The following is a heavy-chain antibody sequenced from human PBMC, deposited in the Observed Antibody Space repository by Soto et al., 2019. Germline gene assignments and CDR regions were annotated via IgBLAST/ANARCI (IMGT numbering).Heavy chain of an antibody. CDR1: GGSLSSSAYS. V-gene: IGHV4-30-2*01. Sequence: SETLSLTCAVSGGSLSSSAYSWSWIRQTPGKGLEWIGFIYQSGSTYYNPSLKSRVTLSLDRPKNQISLKLTSVTAADTAVYYCARELLYYDSSGYSWDDAFDIWGQGTMVTV. D-gene: IGHD3-22*01. CDR3: ARELLYYDSSGYSWDDAFDI. CDR2: IYQSGST. J-gene: IGHJ3*02.